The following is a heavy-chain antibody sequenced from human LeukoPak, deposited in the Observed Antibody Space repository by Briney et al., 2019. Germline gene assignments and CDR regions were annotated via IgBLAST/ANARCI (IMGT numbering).Heavy chain of an antibody. J-gene: IGHJ4*02. Sequence: PSETLSLTCTVSGGSISSYYWSWIRQPPGKGLEWIGYIYYTGSTYYNPSLKSRLTISVDTSKNQFSLKLSSVTAADTAVYYCARGGVFSAVGFDYWGQGTLVTVSS. CDR1: GGSISSYY. D-gene: IGHD4-23*01. CDR2: IYYTGST. V-gene: IGHV4-30-4*08. CDR3: ARGGVFSAVGFDY.